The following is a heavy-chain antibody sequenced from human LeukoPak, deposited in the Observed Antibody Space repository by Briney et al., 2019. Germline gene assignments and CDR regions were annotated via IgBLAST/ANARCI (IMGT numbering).Heavy chain of an antibody. CDR2: LSYAGRNK. V-gene: IGHV3-30*18. CDR3: AKLAIWGGPFYYDSSGLGASDF. D-gene: IGHD3-22*01. J-gene: IGHJ3*01. Sequence: PGRSLRLSCAASGFTFSSYGMHWVRQAPGKGLEWVAVLSYAGRNKYYADSVKGRFTISRDNSKNTLYLQMNSLRAEDTAVYYCAKLAIWGGPFYYDSSGLGASDFWGQGTTVTVSS. CDR1: GFTFSSYG.